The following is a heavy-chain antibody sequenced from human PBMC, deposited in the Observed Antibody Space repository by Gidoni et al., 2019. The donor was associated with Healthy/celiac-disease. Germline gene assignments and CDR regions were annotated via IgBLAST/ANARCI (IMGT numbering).Heavy chain of an antibody. CDR3: AKGGIQLWSNWYFDL. D-gene: IGHD5-18*01. CDR1: GFTFSSYG. CDR2: ISYDGSNK. J-gene: IGHJ2*01. V-gene: IGHV3-30*18. Sequence: QVQLVESGGGVVQPGRSLRLSSAASGFTFSSYGMYWVRQAPGQGLGWVAVISYDGSNKYYADSVKGRFTISRDNSKNTLYLQMNSLRAEDTAVYYCAKGGIQLWSNWYFDLWGRGTLVTVSS.